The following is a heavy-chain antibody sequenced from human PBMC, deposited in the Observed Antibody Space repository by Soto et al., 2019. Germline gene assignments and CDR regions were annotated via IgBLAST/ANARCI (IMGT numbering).Heavy chain of an antibody. J-gene: IGHJ6*03. D-gene: IGHD2-2*01. CDR1: GFTFSSYG. CDR2: IWYDGSNK. V-gene: IGHV3-33*01. CDR3: ASEGCSSTSCYGDYYYYYMDV. Sequence: GGSLRLSCAASGFTFSSYGMHWVRQAPGKGLEWVAVIWYDGSNKYYADSVKGRFTISRDNSKNTLYLQMNSLRAEDTAVYYCASEGCSSTSCYGDYYYYYMDVWGKGTTVTVSS.